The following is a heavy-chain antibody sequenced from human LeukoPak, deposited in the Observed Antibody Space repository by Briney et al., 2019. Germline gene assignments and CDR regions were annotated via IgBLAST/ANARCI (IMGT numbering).Heavy chain of an antibody. Sequence: GGSLRLSCAASGFTVSNYYMSWVRQAPGKGLEWVSLLYSGGRTYYADSVQGRFTISRDNSKNTLYLQMNSLRAEDTAVYYCARNIFVGYSGSYLGIDYWGQGTLVTVSP. V-gene: IGHV3-66*01. J-gene: IGHJ4*02. D-gene: IGHD1-26*01. CDR1: GFTVSNYY. CDR2: LYSGGRT. CDR3: ARNIFVGYSGSYLGIDY.